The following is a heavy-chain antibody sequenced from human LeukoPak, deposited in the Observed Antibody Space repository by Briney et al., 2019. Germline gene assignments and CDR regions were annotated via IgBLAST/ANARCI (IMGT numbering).Heavy chain of an antibody. J-gene: IGHJ4*02. V-gene: IGHV3-30*03. CDR2: VSPEGGYT. CDR3: ARGGQSSGYYYPRRDY. CDR1: GFTFSSYG. D-gene: IGHD6-19*01. Sequence: GGSLRLSCAASGFTFSSYGIHWVRQAPGKGLEWVAVVSPEGGYTYYADSVKGRFTISRDNSKNTAYLQMNSLRIEDTAVYYCARGGQSSGYYYPRRDYWGQGTLVTVSS.